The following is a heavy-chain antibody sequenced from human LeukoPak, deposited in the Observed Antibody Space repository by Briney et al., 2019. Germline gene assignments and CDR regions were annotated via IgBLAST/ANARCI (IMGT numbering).Heavy chain of an antibody. CDR2: ISGSGGST. CDR3: ARVGPIAVAGTHAYYYYGMDV. CDR1: GFTFSSYA. J-gene: IGHJ6*02. D-gene: IGHD6-19*01. V-gene: IGHV3-23*01. Sequence: GGSLRLSCAASGFTFSSYAMSWVRQAPGTGLEWVSAISGSGGSTYYADSVKGRFTVSRDNSKNTLYLQMNSLRAEDTAVYYCARVGPIAVAGTHAYYYYGMDVWGQGTTVTVSS.